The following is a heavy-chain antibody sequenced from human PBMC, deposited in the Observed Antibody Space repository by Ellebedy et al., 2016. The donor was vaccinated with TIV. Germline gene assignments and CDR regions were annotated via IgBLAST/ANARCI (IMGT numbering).Heavy chain of an antibody. D-gene: IGHD3-16*01. V-gene: IGHV1-69*13. CDR1: GGTFNTFV. CDR3: ARGTYDYVWGSGRYQYYYMDV. CDR2: IIPIFGTA. J-gene: IGHJ6*03. Sequence: SVKVSXKASGGTFNTFVFNWVRQAPGQGLEWMGGIIPIFGTANYAQKFQGRVTITADESTSTAYMELSSLRSEDTAVYYCARGTYDYVWGSGRYQYYYMDVWGKGTTVTVSS.